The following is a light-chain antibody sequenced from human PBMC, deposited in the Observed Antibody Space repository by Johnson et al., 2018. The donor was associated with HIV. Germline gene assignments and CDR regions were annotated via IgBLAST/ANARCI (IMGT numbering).Light chain of an antibody. V-gene: IGLV1-51*01. J-gene: IGLJ1*01. CDR3: GTLDSSLSAYV. CDR1: SSKIGNKY. CDR2: DNS. Sequence: QSVLTQPPSVSAAPGQKVTISCSGSSSKIGNKYVSWYQQFPGTAPKVLIYDNSKRPSGIPDRFSGSTSGTSATLVITGLQTGDEADYYCGTLDSSLSAYVFGTGPKVTVL.